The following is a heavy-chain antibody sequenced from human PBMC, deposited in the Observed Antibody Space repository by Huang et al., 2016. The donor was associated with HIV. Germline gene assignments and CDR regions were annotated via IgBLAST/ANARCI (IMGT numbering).Heavy chain of an antibody. CDR3: AAHGRIVGIPAAPLRFDP. V-gene: IGHV4-39*01. CDR2: IYQRGTT. J-gene: IGHJ5*02. CDR1: GGSISSSSYY. D-gene: IGHD6-13*01. Sequence: QLQLQESGPGLVKPSETLSLTCTVSGGSISSSSYYWGWIRQPPGKGLEWIGSIYQRGTTYYNPSLKSRVTISVDTARTQFSRKLSAVTAADTAVYYCAAHGRIVGIPAAPLRFDPWGQGTLVTVSS.